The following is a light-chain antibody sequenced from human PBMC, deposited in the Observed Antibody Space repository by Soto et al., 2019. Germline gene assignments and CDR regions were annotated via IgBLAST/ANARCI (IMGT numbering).Light chain of an antibody. V-gene: IGKV3-20*01. CDR3: QLFVGLMYT. J-gene: IGKJ2*01. CDR1: RPVSSSY. CDR2: GAS. Sequence: EIVLTQSPGTLSLSPGQRATLSCRTSRPVSSSYLAWYQQKPGQAPRLIYGASSRATGIPDRFSGSVSGTNFTLTITRLEPEDFAVYYCQLFVGLMYTFGQGTNVDIK.